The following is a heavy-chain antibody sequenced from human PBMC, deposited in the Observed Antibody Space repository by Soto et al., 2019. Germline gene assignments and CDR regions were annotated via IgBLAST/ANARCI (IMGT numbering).Heavy chain of an antibody. V-gene: IGHV4-59*08. D-gene: IGHD6-19*01. Sequence: SETLSLTCTVSGGSISSYYWSWIRQPPGKGLEWIGYIYYSGSTNYNPSLKSRVTISVDTSKNQFSLKLSSVTAADTAVYYCARLGHGSGWYYFDYWGQGTLVTVSS. CDR2: IYYSGST. CDR3: ARLGHGSGWYYFDY. CDR1: GGSISSYY. J-gene: IGHJ4*02.